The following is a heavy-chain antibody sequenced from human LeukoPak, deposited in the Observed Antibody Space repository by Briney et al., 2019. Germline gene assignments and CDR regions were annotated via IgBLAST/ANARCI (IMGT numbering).Heavy chain of an antibody. J-gene: IGHJ6*03. CDR2: ISAYNGNT. CDR3: ARDLRGVVPAAMTYYYMDV. Sequence: ASVKVSCKASGYTFTSYGISWVRQAPGQGLERMGWISAYNGNTNYAQKLQGRVTMTTDTSTSTAYMELRSLRSDDTAVYYCARDLRGVVPAAMTYYYMDVWGKGTTVTVSS. D-gene: IGHD2-2*01. V-gene: IGHV1-18*01. CDR1: GYTFTSYG.